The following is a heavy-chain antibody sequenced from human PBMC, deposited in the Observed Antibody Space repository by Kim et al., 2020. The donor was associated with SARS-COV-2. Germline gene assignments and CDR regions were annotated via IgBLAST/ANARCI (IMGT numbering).Heavy chain of an antibody. J-gene: IGHJ3*02. CDR1: GGSISSYY. CDR2: IYFSGST. CDR3: ARSSYDVLTASSDDAFDI. Sequence: SETLSLTCTVSGGSISSYYWSWIRQPPGKGLEWIVYIYFSGSTNYNPSLKSRVTISVDTSKNQFSLKLSSVTAADTAVYYCARSSYDVLTASSDDAFDIWGQGTMVTVSS. V-gene: IGHV4-59*08. D-gene: IGHD3-9*01.